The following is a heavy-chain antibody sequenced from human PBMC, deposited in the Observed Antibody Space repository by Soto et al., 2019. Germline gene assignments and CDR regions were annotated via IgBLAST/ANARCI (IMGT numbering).Heavy chain of an antibody. J-gene: IGHJ6*02. Sequence: ASVKVSCKASGYTFTGYYMHWVRQAPGQGLEWMGWINPNSGGTNYAQKFQGRVTMTRDTSISTAYMELSRLRSDDTGVYYCARGPVDIVATELSRSYYYYYYGMHVWGQGTTVTVSS. CDR1: GYTFTGYY. D-gene: IGHD5-12*01. CDR2: INPNSGGT. CDR3: ARGPVDIVATELSRSYYYYYYGMHV. V-gene: IGHV1-2*02.